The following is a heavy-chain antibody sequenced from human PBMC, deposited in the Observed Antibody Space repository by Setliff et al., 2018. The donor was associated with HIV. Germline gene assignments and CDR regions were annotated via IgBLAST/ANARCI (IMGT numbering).Heavy chain of an antibody. CDR1: GGSINNDIYF. CDR2: IYYSGST. J-gene: IGHJ4*01. D-gene: IGHD6-6*01. Sequence: SQTLSLTCTVSGGSINNDIYFWTWIRQRPGKGLEWIGYIYYSGSTHSNPSLMSRLTISVDTSSNQFSLKLNSVTAADTAIYYCARSSRSSPFWFDYWGLGTLVTVSS. V-gene: IGHV4-31*02. CDR3: ARSSRSSPFWFDY.